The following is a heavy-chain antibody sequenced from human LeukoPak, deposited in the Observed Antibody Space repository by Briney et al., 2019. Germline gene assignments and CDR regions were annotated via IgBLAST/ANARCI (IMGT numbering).Heavy chain of an antibody. CDR3: ARASNSIYYYFDY. CDR2: IYYSGST. J-gene: IGHJ4*02. V-gene: IGHV4-59*01. D-gene: IGHD2/OR15-2a*01. CDR1: GGSISSYY. Sequence: PSETPSLTCTVSGGSISSYYWSWIRQPPGKGLEWIGYIYYSGSTNYNPSLKSRVTISVDTSKNQFSLKLSSVTAADTAVYYCARASNSIYYYFDYWGQGTLVTVSS.